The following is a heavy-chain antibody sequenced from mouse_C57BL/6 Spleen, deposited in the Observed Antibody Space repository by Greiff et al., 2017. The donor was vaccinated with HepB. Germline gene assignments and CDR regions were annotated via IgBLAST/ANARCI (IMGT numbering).Heavy chain of an antibody. CDR3: ARVGIYYDYGGGYFDV. J-gene: IGHJ1*03. Sequence: QVQLQQPGAELVKPGASVKMSCKASGYTFTSYWITWVKQRPGQGLEWIGDIYPGSGSTNYNEKFKSKATLTVDTSSSTAYMQLSSLTSEDSAVYSCARVGIYYDYGGGYFDVWGTGTTVTVSS. CDR2: IYPGSGST. D-gene: IGHD2-4*01. CDR1: GYTFTSYW. V-gene: IGHV1-55*01.